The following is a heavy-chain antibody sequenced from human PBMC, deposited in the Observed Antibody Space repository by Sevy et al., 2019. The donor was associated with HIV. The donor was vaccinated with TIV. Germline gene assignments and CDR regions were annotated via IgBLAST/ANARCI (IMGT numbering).Heavy chain of an antibody. V-gene: IGHV3-49*04. Sequence: GGSLRLSCTASGFTFDDYCMSWVRQAPGKGLEWVAFLKSKAYGGTLDYAASVKGRFIISRDDSKSIAHLQMTDLKTEDTAIYFCTRWKGGQSIFDYWGQGALVTVSS. D-gene: IGHD1-1*01. CDR2: LKSKAYGGTL. CDR3: TRWKGGQSIFDY. CDR1: GFTFDDYC. J-gene: IGHJ4*02.